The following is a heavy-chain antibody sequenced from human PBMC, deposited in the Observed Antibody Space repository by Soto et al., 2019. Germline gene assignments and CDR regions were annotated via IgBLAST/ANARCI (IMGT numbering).Heavy chain of an antibody. D-gene: IGHD1-26*01. V-gene: IGHV1-3*01. CDR1: GYTFTNYA. CDR3: ARDLSYHFLFDY. J-gene: IGHJ4*02. CDR2: INAGNGNT. Sequence: ASVKVSCKASGYTFTNYAIHWVRQAPGQRLEWMGWINAGNGNTKYSQKFQGRVTITRDTSASTAYMELSSLRSEDTAVYYCARDLSYHFLFDYWGQGTLVTVSS.